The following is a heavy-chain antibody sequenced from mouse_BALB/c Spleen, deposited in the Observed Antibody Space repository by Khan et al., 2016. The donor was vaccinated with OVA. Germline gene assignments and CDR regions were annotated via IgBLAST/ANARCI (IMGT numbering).Heavy chain of an antibody. CDR1: GYSITSDYA. CDR2: ISYSGST. D-gene: IGHD2-2*01. J-gene: IGHJ4*01. V-gene: IGHV3-2*02. CDR3: ARHGSRYNYAMDY. Sequence: EVKLLESGPGLVKPSQSLSLTCTVTGYSITSDYAWNWIRQFPGNKLEWMGYISYSGSTNYNPSLKSRISITRDTSKNQFFLQLNSLTTEDTATYYCARHGSRYNYAMDYWGQGTSVTVSS.